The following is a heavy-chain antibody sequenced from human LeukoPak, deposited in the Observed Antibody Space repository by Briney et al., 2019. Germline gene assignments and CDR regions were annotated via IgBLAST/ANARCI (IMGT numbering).Heavy chain of an antibody. Sequence: PGGSLRLSCAASGFTFSSYSMNWVRQVPGKGLVWVSRIKRDGSTTVYADSVKGRFTVSRDNARNTLYLFMNSLRAEDTAVYYCARAARHLFDDSGYYYEEHDAFDIWGQGTMVTVSS. CDR1: GFTFSSYS. CDR2: IKRDGSTT. J-gene: IGHJ3*02. D-gene: IGHD3-22*01. V-gene: IGHV3-74*01. CDR3: ARAARHLFDDSGYYYEEHDAFDI.